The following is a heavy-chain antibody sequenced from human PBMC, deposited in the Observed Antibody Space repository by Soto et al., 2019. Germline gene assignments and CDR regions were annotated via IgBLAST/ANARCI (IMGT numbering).Heavy chain of an antibody. J-gene: IGHJ4*02. CDR3: TTDRLYYDVWSGYPEPVDY. D-gene: IGHD3-3*01. V-gene: IGHV3-15*07. CDR2: IKSKTDGGTT. Sequence: EVQLVESGGGLVKPGGSLRLSCAASGFTFSNAWMNWVRQAPGKGLEWVGRIKSKTDGGTTDYAAPVKGRFTISRDDSKNTLYLQMNSLKTEDTAVYYCTTDRLYYDVWSGYPEPVDYWGQGTLVTVSS. CDR1: GFTFSNAW.